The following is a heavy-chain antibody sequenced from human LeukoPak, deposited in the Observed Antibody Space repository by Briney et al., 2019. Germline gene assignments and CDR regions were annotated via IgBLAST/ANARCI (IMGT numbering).Heavy chain of an antibody. D-gene: IGHD3-10*01. J-gene: IGHJ3*01. CDR1: GFTFSSYA. CDR2: IYYSGST. Sequence: GSLRLSCAASGFTFSSYAMSWVRQAPGKGLEWIGNIYYSGSTYNNPSLKSRVTISVDTSKNHFSLKLISVTAADTAVYYCAKPSNYYGSATDAFDFWGQGTMVTVSS. CDR3: AKPSNYYGSATDAFDF. V-gene: IGHV4-38-2*01.